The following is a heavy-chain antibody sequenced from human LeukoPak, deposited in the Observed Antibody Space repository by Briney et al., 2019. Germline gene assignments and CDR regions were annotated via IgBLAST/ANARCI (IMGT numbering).Heavy chain of an antibody. D-gene: IGHD5-24*01. CDR2: ISGSGTI. J-gene: IGHJ4*02. CDR3: ARHYFVGMATLFWFDY. V-gene: IGHV4-4*07. CDR1: GGSIHSY. Sequence: SETLSLTCTVSGGSIHSYWSWIRQPAGKGLEWIGRISGSGTITYNPALQSRLTISIDTSKNQFSLKLMSVTAADTAVYYCARHYFVGMATLFWFDYWGQGALVTVSS.